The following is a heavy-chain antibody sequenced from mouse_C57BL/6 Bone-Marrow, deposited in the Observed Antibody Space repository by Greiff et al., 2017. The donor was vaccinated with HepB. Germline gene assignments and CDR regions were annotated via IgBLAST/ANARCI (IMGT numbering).Heavy chain of an antibody. CDR2: ISSGGDYI. J-gene: IGHJ4*01. Sequence: EVMLVESGEGLVKPGGSLKLSCAASGFTFSSYAMSWVRQTPEKRLEWVAYISSGGDYIYYADTVKGRFTISRDNARNTLYLQMSSLKSEDTAMYYCTRGDYGSSLSYAMDYWGQGTSVTVSS. CDR3: TRGDYGSSLSYAMDY. V-gene: IGHV5-9-1*02. CDR1: GFTFSSYA. D-gene: IGHD1-1*01.